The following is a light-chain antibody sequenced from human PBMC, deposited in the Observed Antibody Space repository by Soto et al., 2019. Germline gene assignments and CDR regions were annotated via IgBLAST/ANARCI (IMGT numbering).Light chain of an antibody. CDR2: GAS. J-gene: IGKJ2*02. CDR3: PLYYNWFCT. Sequence: DIVMTHSRATLSVSPGERATLSCRASQSVSSNLAWYQQKPGQTPRLPIYGASTRATGIPARFSGTGSATEFALYICGLHSDDFAVCCCPLYYNWFCTVGQGTKLDSK. V-gene: IGKV3-15*01. CDR1: QSVSSN.